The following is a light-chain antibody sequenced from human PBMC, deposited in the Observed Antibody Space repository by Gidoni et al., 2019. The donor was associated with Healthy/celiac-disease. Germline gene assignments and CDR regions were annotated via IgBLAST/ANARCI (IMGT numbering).Light chain of an antibody. CDR3: QQRSNWFT. Sequence: EIVLTQSPATLSLSPGDRATLSCRASQSVSSYLAWSQPKPGQAPRLLIYDASNRATGIPARFSGSGSGTDFTLTISSLEPEDFAVYYCQQRSNWFTFGGGTKVEIK. J-gene: IGKJ4*01. CDR1: QSVSSY. V-gene: IGKV3-11*01. CDR2: DAS.